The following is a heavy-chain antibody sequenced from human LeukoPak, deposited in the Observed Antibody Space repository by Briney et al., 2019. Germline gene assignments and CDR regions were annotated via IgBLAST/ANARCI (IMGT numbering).Heavy chain of an antibody. Sequence: GESLKISCKGSGYSFTSYWIGWVRQMPGKGLEWMGIIYPGDSDTRYSPSFQGQVTISADKSISTAYLQWSSLKASDTAMYYCARHSSSGRSSGWYTLDWFDPWGQGTLVTVSS. CDR1: GYSFTSYW. CDR3: ARHSSSGRSSGWYTLDWFDP. D-gene: IGHD6-19*01. V-gene: IGHV5-51*01. J-gene: IGHJ5*02. CDR2: IYPGDSDT.